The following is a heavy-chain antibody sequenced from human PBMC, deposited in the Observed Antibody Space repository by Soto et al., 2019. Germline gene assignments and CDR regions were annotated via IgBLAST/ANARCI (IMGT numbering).Heavy chain of an antibody. Sequence: GGSLRLSCAASGITFRSYSMSWVRQAPGKGLEWVSSITSDSSDIYYADSVKGRFTISRDNGENSLYLQMTSLGAEDTGVYYCANKYCRGGYCFSSEYWGQGVLVTVSS. CDR3: ANKYCRGGYCFSSEY. V-gene: IGHV3-21*01. CDR1: GITFRSYS. J-gene: IGHJ4*02. CDR2: ITSDSSDI. D-gene: IGHD2-15*01.